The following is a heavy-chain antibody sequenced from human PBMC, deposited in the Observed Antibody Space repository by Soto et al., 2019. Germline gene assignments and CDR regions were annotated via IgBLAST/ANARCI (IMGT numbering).Heavy chain of an antibody. Sequence: QVQLVESGGGVVQPGRSLRLSCAASGFTFSSYGIHWVRQAPGKWLEWVAVIWYDGSNNYYADSVKGQFTISRDNSKNTVYLQMYSLRAEDTAVYYCARGAAAGLYYFDYWGQGTLVTVSS. D-gene: IGHD6-13*01. CDR3: ARGAAAGLYYFDY. CDR1: GFTFSSYG. V-gene: IGHV3-33*01. CDR2: IWYDGSNN. J-gene: IGHJ4*02.